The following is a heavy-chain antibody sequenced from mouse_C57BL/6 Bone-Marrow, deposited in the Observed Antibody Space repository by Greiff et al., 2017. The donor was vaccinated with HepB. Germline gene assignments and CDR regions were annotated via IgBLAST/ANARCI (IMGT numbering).Heavy chain of an antibody. Sequence: QVQLQQSGAELVKPGASVKISCKASGYAFSSYWMNWVKQRPGKGLEWIGQIYPGDGDTNYNGKFKGKATLTADKSSSTAYMQLISLTSEDSAVYFCARVYYYGSSYPVYFDYWGQGTTLTVSS. V-gene: IGHV1-80*01. CDR2: IYPGDGDT. D-gene: IGHD1-1*01. J-gene: IGHJ2*01. CDR3: ARVYYYGSSYPVYFDY. CDR1: GYAFSSYW.